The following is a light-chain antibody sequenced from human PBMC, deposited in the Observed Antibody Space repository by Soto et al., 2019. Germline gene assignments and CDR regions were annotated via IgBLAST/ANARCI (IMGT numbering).Light chain of an antibody. CDR2: GAS. J-gene: IGKJ4*02. V-gene: IGKV3-20*01. Sequence: EIVLTQSPGTLSLSPGERATLSCRASQSVSSSYLAEYQQKPGQTPRLLIYGASSRATGIPDRFSGSGSGTDLSLTISRLEPEDFAVYYCQHLPFGGGTKVEIK. CDR1: QSVSSSY. CDR3: QHLP.